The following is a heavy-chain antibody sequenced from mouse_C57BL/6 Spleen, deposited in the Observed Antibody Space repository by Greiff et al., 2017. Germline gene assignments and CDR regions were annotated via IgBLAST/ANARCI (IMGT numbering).Heavy chain of an antibody. CDR3: GKNGALYAMDY. V-gene: IGHV2-2*01. J-gene: IGHJ4*01. Sequence: QVQLQQSGPGLVQPSQSLSITCTVSGFSLTSYGVHWVRQSPGKGLEWLGVIWSGGSTDSNAAFIYRLSTCKVNSTSQAFFKMNSLQADDTAVYYYGKNGALYAMDYWGQGTSVTVSS. CDR1: GFSLTSYG. CDR2: IWSGGST.